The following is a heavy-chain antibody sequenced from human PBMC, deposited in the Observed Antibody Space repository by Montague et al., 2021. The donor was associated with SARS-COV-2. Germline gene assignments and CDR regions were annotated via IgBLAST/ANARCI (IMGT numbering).Heavy chain of an antibody. Sequence: SETLSLACTVSGGSISSSSYYWGWLRQPPGKGLEWIGSIYYSGSTYYNPSLKSRVTISVDTSKNQFSLKLSSVTAADTAVYYCARQEHIVVVVAAARGWFDPWGQGTLVTVSS. J-gene: IGHJ5*02. CDR2: IYYSGST. V-gene: IGHV4-39*01. D-gene: IGHD2-15*01. CDR1: GGSISSSSYY. CDR3: ARQEHIVVVVAAARGWFDP.